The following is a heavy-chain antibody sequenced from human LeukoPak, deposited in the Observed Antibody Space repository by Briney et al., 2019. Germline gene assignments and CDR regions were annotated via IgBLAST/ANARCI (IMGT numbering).Heavy chain of an antibody. CDR3: AKDQTDSGPSRRGYFDY. CDR1: GFTFSSYA. D-gene: IGHD5-12*01. Sequence: PGGSLRLSCAASGFTFSSYAMSWVRQAPGKGLEWVSAISGSGGSTYYADSVKGRFTISRDNSKNTLYLQMNSLRAEDTAVYYCAKDQTDSGPSRRGYFDYWGQGTLVTVSS. J-gene: IGHJ4*02. CDR2: ISGSGGST. V-gene: IGHV3-23*01.